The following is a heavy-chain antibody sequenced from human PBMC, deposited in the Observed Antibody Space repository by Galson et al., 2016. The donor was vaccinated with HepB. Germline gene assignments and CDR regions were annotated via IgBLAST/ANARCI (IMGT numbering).Heavy chain of an antibody. CDR3: ARQGHCRCGNCYFRLDDPFDL. V-gene: IGHV5-10-1*01. CDR1: GYSFASYW. CDR2: VDPADSFP. J-gene: IGHJ3*01. D-gene: IGHD2-15*01. Sequence: QSGAEVKKPGESLTISCNGSGYSFASYWITWVRQMPGKGLEWMGRVDPADSFPNYSPSLQGRVTISADKSVSSAYLQWSSLKASDTAMYYCARQGHCRCGNCYFRLDDPFDLWGQGTLVTVSS.